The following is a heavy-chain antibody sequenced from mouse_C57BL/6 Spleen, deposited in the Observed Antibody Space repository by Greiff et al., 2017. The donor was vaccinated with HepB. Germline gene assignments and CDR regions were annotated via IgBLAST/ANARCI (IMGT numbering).Heavy chain of an antibody. CDR2: FYPGSGSI. V-gene: IGHV1-62-2*01. Sequence: VQLQESGAELVKPGASVKLSCKASGYTFTEYTIHWVKQRSGQGLEWIGWFYPGSGSIKYNEKFKDKATLTADKSSSTVYMELSRLTSEDSAVYFCARHEERGAYDSSWFAYWGQGTLVTVSA. D-gene: IGHD2-4*01. CDR1: GYTFTEYT. J-gene: IGHJ3*01. CDR3: ARHEERGAYDSSWFAY.